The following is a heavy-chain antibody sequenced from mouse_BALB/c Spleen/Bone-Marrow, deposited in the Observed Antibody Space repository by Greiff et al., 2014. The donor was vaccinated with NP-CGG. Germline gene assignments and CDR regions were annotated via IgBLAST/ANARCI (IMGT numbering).Heavy chain of an antibody. CDR2: INPDSSTI. Sequence: EVQLQQSGGGLVQPGGSLKLSCAASGFDFSRYWMSWVRQAPGKGLEWIGEINPDSSTINYAPSLKDKFIISRDNAKNTLYLQMSEVRSEDTALYYCARRAGTWFAYWGQGTLVTVSA. CDR3: ARRAGTWFAY. J-gene: IGHJ3*01. V-gene: IGHV4-1*02. D-gene: IGHD4-1*01. CDR1: GFDFSRYW.